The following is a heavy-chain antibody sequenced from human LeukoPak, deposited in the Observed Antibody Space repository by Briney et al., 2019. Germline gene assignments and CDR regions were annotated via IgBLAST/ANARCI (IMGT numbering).Heavy chain of an antibody. CDR1: GFTFADYA. CDR2: ISWNSGSI. J-gene: IGHJ4*02. V-gene: IGHV3-9*01. Sequence: PGGSLRLSCAASGFTFADYAMHWVRHAPGKGLEWVSGISWNSGSIGYADSVKGRFTISRDNAKNSLYLQMKSLRPEATALYYCEKDVKFSQLNDFDYWGQGTLVTVSS. D-gene: IGHD6-6*01. CDR3: EKDVKFSQLNDFDY.